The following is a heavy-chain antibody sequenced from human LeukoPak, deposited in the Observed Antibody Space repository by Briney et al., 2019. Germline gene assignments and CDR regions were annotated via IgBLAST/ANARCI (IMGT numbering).Heavy chain of an antibody. J-gene: IGHJ4*02. D-gene: IGHD6-13*01. Sequence: PGGSLRLSCVASGFTFSSYWMSWVRQAPGKGLEWVANIKFGGSERYVVDSVKGRFTISRDDAKNSLYLHMNSLRAEDTAVYYCAEGTVAASVYWGQGTLVTVSS. CDR2: IKFGGSER. V-gene: IGHV3-7*01. CDR1: GFTFSSYW. CDR3: AEGTVAASVY.